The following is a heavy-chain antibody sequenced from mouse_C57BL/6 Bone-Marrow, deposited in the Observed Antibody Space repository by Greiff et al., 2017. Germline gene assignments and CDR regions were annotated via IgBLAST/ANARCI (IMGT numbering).Heavy chain of an antibody. V-gene: IGHV1-53*01. CDR3: ARYAYYAMDY. CDR2: IYPRNGGT. D-gene: IGHD6-5*01. CDR1: GYTFTSYW. J-gene: IGHJ4*01. Sequence: QVQLQQPGTELVKPGASVKLSCKASGYTFTSYWMYWVKQRPGQGLEWIGNIYPRNGGTYYNEKLKGKATLTVDKSSSTAYMQLSSLTSDVSAVYYCARYAYYAMDYWGQGTSVTVSS.